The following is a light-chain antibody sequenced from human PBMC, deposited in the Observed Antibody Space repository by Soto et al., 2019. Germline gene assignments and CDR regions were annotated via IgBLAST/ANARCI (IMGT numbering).Light chain of an antibody. CDR3: MQALQTPYT. Sequence: DIVMTQSPLSLPVTPGEPASISCRSSQSLLHSNGYNYLDWYLQKPGQSPQLLIYLGYNRASGVPDRFSDSGSGTDFTMKISRVEADDVGVYYCMQALQTPYTFGQGTKLEIK. CDR1: QSLLHSNGYNY. CDR2: LGY. V-gene: IGKV2-28*01. J-gene: IGKJ2*01.